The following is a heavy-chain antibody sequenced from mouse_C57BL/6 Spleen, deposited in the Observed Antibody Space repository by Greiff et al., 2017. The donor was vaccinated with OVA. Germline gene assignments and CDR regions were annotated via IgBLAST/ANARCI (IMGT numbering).Heavy chain of an antibody. CDR1: GYTFTSYW. V-gene: IGHV1-64*01. CDR3: ARESYGSSFFFDY. CDR2: IHPNSGST. D-gene: IGHD1-1*01. J-gene: IGHJ2*01. Sequence: QVQLQQPGAELVKPGASVKLSCKASGYTFTSYWMHWVKQRPGQGLEWIGMIHPNSGSTNYNEKFKSKATLTVDKSSSTAYMQLSSLTSEDSAVYYCARESYGSSFFFDYWGKGTTLTVSS.